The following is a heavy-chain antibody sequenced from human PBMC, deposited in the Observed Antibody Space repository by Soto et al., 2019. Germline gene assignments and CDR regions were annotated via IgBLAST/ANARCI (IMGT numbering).Heavy chain of an antibody. CDR2: IYYSGST. J-gene: IGHJ4*02. CDR3: ARVGYDTSTGPFDY. V-gene: IGHV4-59*01. CDR1: VGSISSYY. Sequence: NPSETLSLTCTVSVGSISSYYWSWIRQPPGKGLEWIGYIYYSGSTNYNPSLKSRVTISVDTSKNQFSLKLSSVTAADTAVYYCARVGYDTSTGPFDYWGQGTVLPVSS. D-gene: IGHD3-9*01.